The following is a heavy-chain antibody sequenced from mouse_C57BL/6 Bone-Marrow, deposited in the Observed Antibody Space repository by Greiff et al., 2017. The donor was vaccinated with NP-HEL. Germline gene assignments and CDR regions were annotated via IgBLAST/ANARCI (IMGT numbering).Heavy chain of an antibody. V-gene: IGHV1-64*01. CDR3: ARSRWLLPWYFDV. CDR1: GYTFTSYW. CDR2: IHPNSGST. J-gene: IGHJ1*03. D-gene: IGHD2-3*01. Sequence: QVQLQQPGAELVKPGASVKLSCKASGYTFTSYWMRWVKQRPGQGLEWIGMIHPNSGSTNYNEKFKSKATLTVDKSSSTAYMQLSSLTSEDSAVYYCARSRWLLPWYFDVWGTGTTVTVSS.